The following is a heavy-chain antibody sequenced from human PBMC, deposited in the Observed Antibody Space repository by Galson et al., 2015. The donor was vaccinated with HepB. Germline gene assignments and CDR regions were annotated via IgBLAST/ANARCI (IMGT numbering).Heavy chain of an antibody. J-gene: IGHJ6*02. CDR3: ARALPTKGHLVATDGMDV. CDR2: IIPILGTA. CDR1: GGTFSSYA. D-gene: IGHD5-12*01. V-gene: IGHV1-69*13. Sequence: SVKVSCKASGGTFSSYAISWVRQAPGQGLEWMGGIIPILGTANYAQKFQGRVTITADESTSTAYMELSSLRSEDTAVYYCARALPTKGHLVATDGMDVWGQGTTVTVSS.